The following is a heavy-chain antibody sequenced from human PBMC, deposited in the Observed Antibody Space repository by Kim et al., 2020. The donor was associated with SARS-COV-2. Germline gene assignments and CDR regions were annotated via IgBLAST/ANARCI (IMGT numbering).Heavy chain of an antibody. Sequence: GGSLRLSCAASGFTFSSYAMHWVRQAPGKGLEWVAVISYDGSNKYYADSVKGRFTISRDNSKNTLYLQMNSLRAEDTAVYYCARDMVTFGGVKGYYGMDVWGQGTTVTVSS. CDR1: GFTFSSYA. V-gene: IGHV3-30*04. CDR3: ARDMVTFGGVKGYYGMDV. CDR2: ISYDGSNK. J-gene: IGHJ6*02. D-gene: IGHD3-16*01.